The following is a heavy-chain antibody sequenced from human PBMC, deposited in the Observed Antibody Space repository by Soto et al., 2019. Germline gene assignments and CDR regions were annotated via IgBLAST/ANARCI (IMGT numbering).Heavy chain of an antibody. D-gene: IGHD3-10*01. CDR1: GFIFSSSW. CDR2: IKQDGNDK. CDR3: TTDVLWFGELSPNH. V-gene: IGHV3-7*03. Sequence: GGSLRLSCAASGFIFSSSWMSWVRQALGKGLEWVANIKQDGNDKFYVDSVKGRFTISRDNAKNSLYLQMNSLKTEDTAVYYCTTDVLWFGELSPNHWGQGTLVSVSS. J-gene: IGHJ4*02.